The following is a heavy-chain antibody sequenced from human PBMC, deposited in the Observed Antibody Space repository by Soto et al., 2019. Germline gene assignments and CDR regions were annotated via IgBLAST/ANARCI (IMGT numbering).Heavy chain of an antibody. V-gene: IGHV3-53*01. Sequence: GGSLRLSCVASGFTVSNNYMSWVRQAPGKGLEWVSVIYSGGSTYYADSVKGRFTISRDNSKNTLYLQMNSLRAEDTAVYYCARDHSGSYRFFDYWGQGTLVTVSS. CDR1: GFTVSNNY. J-gene: IGHJ4*02. CDR3: ARDHSGSYRFFDY. D-gene: IGHD1-26*01. CDR2: IYSGGST.